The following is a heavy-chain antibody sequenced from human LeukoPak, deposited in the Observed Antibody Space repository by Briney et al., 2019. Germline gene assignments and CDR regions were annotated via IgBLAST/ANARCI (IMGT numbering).Heavy chain of an antibody. CDR3: AKDLNWDEYGMDV. V-gene: IGHV3-23*01. CDR1: GFTFSSYA. CDR2: ISGSGGST. Sequence: GGSLRLSCAASGFTFSSYAMSWVRQAPGKGLEWVSAISGSGGSTYYADSVKGRFTVSRDNSKNTLYLQMNSLRAEDTAVYYCAKDLNWDEYGMDVWGQGTTVTVSS. J-gene: IGHJ6*02. D-gene: IGHD1-20*01.